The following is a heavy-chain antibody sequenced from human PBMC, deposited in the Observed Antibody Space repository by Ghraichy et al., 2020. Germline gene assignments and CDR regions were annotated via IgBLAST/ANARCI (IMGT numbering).Heavy chain of an antibody. Sequence: GGSLRLSCAASGFSVSSKYMAWVRQAPGKGLEWVSVLFSGGGIKYADSVEGRFTTSRDKSKNTWALQLNSVRAEDAAVYYCARGSPERKLGTDSFDHWGQGTRVTVSS. CDR2: LFSGGGI. D-gene: IGHD1/OR15-1a*01. CDR3: ARGSPERKLGTDSFDH. CDR1: GFSVSSKY. J-gene: IGHJ5*02. V-gene: IGHV3-53*01.